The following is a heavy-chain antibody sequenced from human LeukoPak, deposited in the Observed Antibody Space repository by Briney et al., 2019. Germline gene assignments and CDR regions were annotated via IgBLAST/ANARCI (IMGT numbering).Heavy chain of an antibody. CDR1: GYTLTKLS. CDR3: ATDVPYSSSWYINGVY. D-gene: IGHD6-13*01. J-gene: IGHJ4*02. Sequence: ASVKVSCKVSGYTLTKLSMHWVRQAPGKGLEWMGGFDPEDGETVYAQNFQGRVTMTEDTSTDTAYMELSSLRSEDTAMYYCATDVPYSSSWYINGVYWGQGTLVTVSS. CDR2: FDPEDGET. V-gene: IGHV1-24*01.